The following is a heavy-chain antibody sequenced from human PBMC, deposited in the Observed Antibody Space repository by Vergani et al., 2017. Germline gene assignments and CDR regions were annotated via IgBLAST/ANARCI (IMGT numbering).Heavy chain of an antibody. CDR1: GYTFSSYG. V-gene: IGHV1-18*01. CDR2: ISPYNGHT. J-gene: IGHJ4*02. D-gene: IGHD7-27*01. Sequence: QVQLVQSGAEVKKPGASVKVSCKASGYTFSSYGISWVRQAPGQGLEWMGWISPYNGHTEYAQRRQGRVTMTTDTSTSTAYMELRSPRSDDTAVYSCAREKGTGDLYYWGQGTLVTVSS. CDR3: AREKGTGDLYY.